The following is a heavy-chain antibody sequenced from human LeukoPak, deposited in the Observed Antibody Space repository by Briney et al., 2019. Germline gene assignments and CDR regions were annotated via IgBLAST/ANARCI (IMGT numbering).Heavy chain of an antibody. J-gene: IGHJ4*02. CDR3: AKGHSSGWYNFDY. CDR2: ISNNGGST. V-gene: IGHV3-23*01. D-gene: IGHD6-19*01. Sequence: GGSLRLSCVASGFTFSNYAMYWVRQAPGKGLEWVSSISNNGGSTFYADSVKGRFTISRDNSKNTLYLQMNSLRAEDTAVYYCAKGHSSGWYNFDYWGQGTLVTVSS. CDR1: GFTFSNYA.